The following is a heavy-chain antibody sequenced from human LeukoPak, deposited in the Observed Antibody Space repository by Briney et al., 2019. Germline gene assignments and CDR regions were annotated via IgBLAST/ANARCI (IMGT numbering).Heavy chain of an antibody. CDR2: IIPIFGTA. J-gene: IGHJ4*02. CDR1: GGTFSSYA. V-gene: IGHV1-69*13. CDR3: ASHYYQSSVYYYGFDY. D-gene: IGHD3-22*01. Sequence: ASVKVSCKSSGGTFSSYAISWVRQAPGQGLEWMGGIIPIFGTANYAQKFQGRVTITADESTSTAYMELSSLRSEDTAVYYCASHYYQSSVYYYGFDYWGQGTLVTVSS.